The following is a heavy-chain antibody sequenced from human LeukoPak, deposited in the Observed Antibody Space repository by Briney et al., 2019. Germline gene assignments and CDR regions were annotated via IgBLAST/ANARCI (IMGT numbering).Heavy chain of an antibody. J-gene: IGHJ4*02. V-gene: IGHV3-74*01. D-gene: IGHD3-22*01. CDR3: TRGQSSGYSSGDY. Sequence: GGSLRLSCAASGFTFSRYWMHWVRQAPGKGLVWVSRIESDGTTTTYADSVKGRFTISRDNAKNTLYLQMNSLRAEDTAVYYCTRGQSSGYSSGDYWGQGALVTVSS. CDR2: IESDGTTT. CDR1: GFTFSRYW.